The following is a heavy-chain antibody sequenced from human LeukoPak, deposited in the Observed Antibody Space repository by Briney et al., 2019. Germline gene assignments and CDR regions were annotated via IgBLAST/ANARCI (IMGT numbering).Heavy chain of an antibody. CDR3: ARIYYFGDNNWRYFDN. V-gene: IGHV3-7*01. CDR2: IDPDGSEK. D-gene: IGHD3-10*01. J-gene: IGHJ4*02. Sequence: GGSLRLSCAASGFTFNSYWMSWVRQAPGKGLEWVANIDPDGSEKQYGDSVRGRFTTSRDNAKNSLYLQMNSLRAEDTAIYYCARIYYFGDNNWRYFDNWGQGTLVTVSS. CDR1: GFTFNSYW.